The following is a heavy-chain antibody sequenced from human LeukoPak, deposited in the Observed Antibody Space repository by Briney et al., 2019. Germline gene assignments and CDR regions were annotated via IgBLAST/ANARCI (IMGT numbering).Heavy chain of an antibody. Sequence: SETLSLTCDVSGGSIMTTNWWSWVRQPPNKGLEWIGEVHLSGATNYNPSLKSRVTISLDSSKNQFSLRLSSVTPADTAAYYCASLPIDSSTGTFGWFDPWGQGTLVTVSS. CDR3: ASLPIDSSTGTFGWFDP. CDR1: GGSIMTTNW. V-gene: IGHV4-4*02. J-gene: IGHJ5*02. D-gene: IGHD1-14*01. CDR2: VHLSGAT.